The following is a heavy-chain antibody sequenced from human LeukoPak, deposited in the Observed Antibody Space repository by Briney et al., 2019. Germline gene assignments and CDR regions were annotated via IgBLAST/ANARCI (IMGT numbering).Heavy chain of an antibody. V-gene: IGHV1-2*06. CDR1: AYTFTDYY. D-gene: IGHD3-3*01. CDR2: INPNSGGT. J-gene: IGHJ4*02. CDR3: ARSTIFGVVAADY. Sequence: ASVKVSCKASAYTFTDYYVHWVRQAPGQGLEWMGRINPNSGGTNYAQKFQGRVTMTRDTSISTAYMELSRLRSDDTAVYYCARSTIFGVVAADYWGQGTLVTVSS.